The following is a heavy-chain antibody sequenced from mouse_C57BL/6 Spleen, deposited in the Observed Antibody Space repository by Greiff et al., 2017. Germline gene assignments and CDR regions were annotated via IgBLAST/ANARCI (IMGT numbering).Heavy chain of an antibody. CDR1: GFNIKDYY. D-gene: IGHD3-2*02. CDR2: IDPEDGDT. CDR3: TTDSSGYGTY. V-gene: IGHV14-1*01. J-gene: IGHJ3*01. Sequence: EVQLQQSGAELVRPGASVKLSCTASGFNIKDYYMHWVKQRPEQGLEWIGRIDPEDGDTEYAPKFQGKATMTADPSSNTAYLQLSSLTSEDTAVYYCTTDSSGYGTYWGQGTLVTVSA.